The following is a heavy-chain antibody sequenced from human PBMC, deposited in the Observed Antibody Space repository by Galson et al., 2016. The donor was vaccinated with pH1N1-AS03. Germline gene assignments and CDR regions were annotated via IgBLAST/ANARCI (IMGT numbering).Heavy chain of an antibody. CDR3: AGMQLGALHF. CDR2: TYYRSRWKN. V-gene: IGHV6-1*01. J-gene: IGHJ4*02. CDR1: GDSVSSHSAA. Sequence: CAISGDSVSSHSAAWNWIRLSPSRCLEWLGRTYYRSRWKNDYAVSVKSRIIINPDTSKNQFSLQLNSVTPEDTAIYYCAGMQLGALHFWGRGTLVTVSS. D-gene: IGHD1-1*01.